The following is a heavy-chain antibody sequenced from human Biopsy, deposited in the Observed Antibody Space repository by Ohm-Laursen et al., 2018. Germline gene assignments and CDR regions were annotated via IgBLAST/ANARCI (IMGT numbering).Heavy chain of an antibody. J-gene: IGHJ5*02. Sequence: SVKVSCKPSGYTFTAHYVHWVRQARGQGLEWMGWMIPNSGKTGYAQRFQGRVTLTMNTSIGTAYMELSGLRSEDTAVYYCARGSPRRVSIFEASIYWFDTWGQGTLVTVSS. D-gene: IGHD6-6*01. CDR1: GYTFTAHY. V-gene: IGHV1-8*02. CDR3: ARGSPRRVSIFEASIYWFDT. CDR2: MIPNSGKT.